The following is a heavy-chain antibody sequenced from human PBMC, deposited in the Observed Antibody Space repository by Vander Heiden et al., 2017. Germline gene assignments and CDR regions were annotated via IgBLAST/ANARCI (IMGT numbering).Heavy chain of an antibody. D-gene: IGHD1-7*01. Sequence: EVQLVESGGGLVQPGRSLRLSCAASGFTFDDYAMHWVRQAPGKGLEWVSGISWNSGSIGYADSVKGRFTISRDNAKNSLYLQMNSLRAEDTALYYCAKDIGELELGDYYGMDVWGQGTTVTVSS. J-gene: IGHJ6*02. CDR3: AKDIGELELGDYYGMDV. CDR1: GFTFDDYA. CDR2: ISWNSGSI. V-gene: IGHV3-9*01.